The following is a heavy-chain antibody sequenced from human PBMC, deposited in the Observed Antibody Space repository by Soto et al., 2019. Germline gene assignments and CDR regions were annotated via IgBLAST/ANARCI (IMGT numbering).Heavy chain of an antibody. CDR3: TTDPQPLGYCTNGVCYIVNY. Sequence: PGGSLRPSCAASGITFSNAWMSWVRKAPGKGLEWVGPIKSKTDGGTTDYAALVKGRFNIARDDSKNTLYLQMNSLKTEDTAVYYCTTDPQPLGYCTNGVCYIVNYWGQGTLVTVS. CDR1: GITFSNAW. V-gene: IGHV3-15*01. CDR2: IKSKTDGGTT. D-gene: IGHD2-8*01. J-gene: IGHJ4*02.